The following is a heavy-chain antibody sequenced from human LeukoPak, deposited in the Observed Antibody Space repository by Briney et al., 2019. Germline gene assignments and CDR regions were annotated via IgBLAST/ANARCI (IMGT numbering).Heavy chain of an antibody. CDR1: KFTFSTYD. CDR3: AKGPDSSGYYSLDY. V-gene: IGHV3-30*18. Sequence: AGGSLRLSCAASKFTFSTYDMHWVRQAPGKGLEWVAVISYDGSSKFYAESGKGRFTISRDNSKNTLDVQMNSLRTEDTAIYYWAKGPDSSGYYSLDYWGQGTLVTVSS. CDR2: ISYDGSSK. D-gene: IGHD3-22*01. J-gene: IGHJ4*02.